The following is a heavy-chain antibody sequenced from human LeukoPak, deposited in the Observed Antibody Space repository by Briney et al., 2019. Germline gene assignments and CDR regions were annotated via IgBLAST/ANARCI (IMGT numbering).Heavy chain of an antibody. V-gene: IGHV5-51*01. D-gene: IGHD2-2*01. CDR3: ARRPCSSTSCPFDY. CDR1: GYSFTSYW. J-gene: IGHJ4*02. CDR2: IYPGDSDT. Sequence: GESLKISCKGSGYSFTSYWIGWVRQMPGKGLEWMGSIYPGDSDTRYSPSFQGQVTISVDKSISTAYLQWSSLKASDTAMYYCARRPCSSTSCPFDYWGQGTLVTVSS.